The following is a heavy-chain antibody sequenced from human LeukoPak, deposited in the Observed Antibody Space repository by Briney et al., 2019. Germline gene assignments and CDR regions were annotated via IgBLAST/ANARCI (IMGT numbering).Heavy chain of an antibody. CDR3: ARANPYDFWSGYYSNRRNAFDI. Sequence: SETLSLTCAVYGGSFSGYYWSWIRQPPGKGLEGIGEINHSGSTNYNPSLKSRVTISVDTSKNQFSLKLSSVTAADTAVYYCARANPYDFWSGYYSNRRNAFDIWGQGTMVTVSS. CDR1: GGSFSGYY. V-gene: IGHV4-34*01. D-gene: IGHD3-3*01. CDR2: INHSGST. J-gene: IGHJ3*02.